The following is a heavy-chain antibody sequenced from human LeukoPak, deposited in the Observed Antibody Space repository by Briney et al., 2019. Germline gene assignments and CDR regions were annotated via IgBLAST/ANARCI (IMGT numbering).Heavy chain of an antibody. CDR3: ARLFSGWPDKSYWFDP. CDR1: GGSISSGGYY. J-gene: IGHJ5*02. CDR2: IYYSGST. D-gene: IGHD3-10*01. Sequence: SQTLSLTCTVSGGSISSGGYYWSWIRQHPGKGLEWIGYIYYSGSTYYNPSLKGRVTISVDTSKNQFSLKLSSVTAADTAVYYCARLFSGWPDKSYWFDPWGQGTLVTVSS. V-gene: IGHV4-31*03.